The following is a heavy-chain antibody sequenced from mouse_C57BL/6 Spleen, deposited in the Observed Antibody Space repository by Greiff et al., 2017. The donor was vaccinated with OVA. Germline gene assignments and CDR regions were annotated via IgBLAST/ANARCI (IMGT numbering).Heavy chain of an antibody. CDR3: ARWDDGYYPSYLMDY. V-gene: IGHV1-26*01. CDR2: INPNNGGT. J-gene: IGHJ4*01. Sequence: EVQLQQSGPELVKPGASVKISCKASGYTFTDYYMNWVKQSHGKSLEWIGDINPNNGGTSYNQKFKGKATLTVDKSSSTAYMELRSLTSEDSAVYYCARWDDGYYPSYLMDYWGQGTSVTVSS. D-gene: IGHD2-3*01. CDR1: GYTFTDYY.